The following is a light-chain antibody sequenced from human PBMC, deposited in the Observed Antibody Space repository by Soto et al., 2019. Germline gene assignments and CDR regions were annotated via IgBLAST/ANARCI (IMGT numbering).Light chain of an antibody. Sequence: QSVLAQPPSVSGSPGQSVTISCTGTSGDIGSYNRVSWYQQHPGKAPKLIIYEVTDRPSGVSNRFSGPKSGNTASLTISGLQAEDEAEYYCSSYTNINTRACVFGTGTKVTVL. V-gene: IGLV2-14*01. CDR2: EVT. J-gene: IGLJ1*01. CDR3: SSYTNINTRACV. CDR1: SGDIGSYNR.